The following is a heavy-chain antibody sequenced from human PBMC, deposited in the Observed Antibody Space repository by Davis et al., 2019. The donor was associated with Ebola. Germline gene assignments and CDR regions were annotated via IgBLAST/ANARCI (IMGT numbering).Heavy chain of an antibody. CDR1: GFTFSSYS. CDR2: ISSSSSYI. D-gene: IGHD6-19*01. J-gene: IGHJ4*02. CDR3: AREISVAYFDY. V-gene: IGHV3-21*01. Sequence: GESLKIPCAASGFTFSSYSMNWVRQAPGKGLEWVSSISSSSSYIYYADSVKGRFTISRDNAKNSLYLQMNSLRAEDTAVYYCAREISVAYFDYWGQGTLVTVSS.